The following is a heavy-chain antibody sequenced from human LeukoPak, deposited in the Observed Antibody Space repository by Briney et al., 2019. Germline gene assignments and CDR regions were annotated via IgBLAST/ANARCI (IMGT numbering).Heavy chain of an antibody. V-gene: IGHV3-30*03. CDR1: GFAFSTYV. CDR2: IRQDGDGK. J-gene: IGHJ5*02. D-gene: IGHD3-22*01. Sequence: GGSLRLSCAASGFAFSTYVMHWARQAPGEGLEWVAVIRQDGDGKFYGNSVKGRFTISRDNSKDTLYLEMDSLRVEDTAQYFCAREDYTSGHAGALGFDPWGQGTLVTVSA. CDR3: AREDYTSGHAGALGFDP.